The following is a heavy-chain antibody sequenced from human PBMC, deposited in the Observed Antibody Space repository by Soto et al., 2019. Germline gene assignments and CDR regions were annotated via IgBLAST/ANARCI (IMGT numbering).Heavy chain of an antibody. J-gene: IGHJ4*02. Sequence: QVQLVESGGGVVQPGRSLRLSCAASGFSFSISPMHWVRQAPGKGPEWVELISYDGTNKFYADSVKGRFTISRDNSKSTLYLQVDSLRPEDAAVYYCARDPKTSGGQHWAFNYFDSWGQGTLVTVSS. CDR3: ARDPKTSGGQHWAFNYFDS. CDR2: ISYDGTNK. CDR1: GFSFSISP. V-gene: IGHV3-30-3*01. D-gene: IGHD7-27*01.